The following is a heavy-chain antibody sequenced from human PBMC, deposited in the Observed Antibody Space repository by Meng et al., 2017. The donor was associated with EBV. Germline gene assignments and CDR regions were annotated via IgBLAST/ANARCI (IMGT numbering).Heavy chain of an antibody. J-gene: IGHJ3*02. CDR3: ARGGAFDI. CDR2: MNPNSGNT. V-gene: IGHV1-8*01. Sequence: QVQLVPCGGGGRKSGASVKVACNASGYTFTSYDINWVRRATGQGLEWMVWMNPNSGNTGYAQKFQGRVTMTRNTSISTAYMELSSLRSEDTAVYYCARGGAFDIWGQGTMVTVSS. CDR1: GYTFTSYD.